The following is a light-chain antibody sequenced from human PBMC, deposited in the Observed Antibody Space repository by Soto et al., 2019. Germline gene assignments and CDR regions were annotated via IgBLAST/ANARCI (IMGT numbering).Light chain of an antibody. J-gene: IGKJ1*01. V-gene: IGKV1-39*01. CDR1: ESIRNE. CDR3: QQRLTTPWT. Sequence: DIQMTQSPSSLSASLGDRVTITCRPSESIRNELNWFQQRPGKAPRLLIYDTFTLQSGVPSRFSGSVSGTEFSLTIRSLQAGDSAIYYCQQRLTTPWTFGQGTKVEI. CDR2: DTF.